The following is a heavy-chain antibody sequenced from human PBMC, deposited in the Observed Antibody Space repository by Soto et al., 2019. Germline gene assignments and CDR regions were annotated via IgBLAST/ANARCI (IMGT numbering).Heavy chain of an antibody. CDR2: ISPYNGNT. V-gene: IGHV1-18*01. D-gene: IGHD3-22*01. CDR3: ARHNSGYYRYNWFDP. J-gene: IGHJ5*02. CDR1: GYTFTDYG. Sequence: ASVKVSCKAFGYTFTDYGFSWVRQAPGQGLEWMGWISPYNGNTNYAQKLQDRVTMTTDTSTSTAYMELRSLISDDTAMYYCARHNSGYYRYNWFDPWGQGTLVTVSS.